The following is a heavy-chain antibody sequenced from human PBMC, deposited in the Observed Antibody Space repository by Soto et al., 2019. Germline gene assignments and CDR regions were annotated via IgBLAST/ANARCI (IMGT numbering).Heavy chain of an antibody. V-gene: IGHV1-46*01. CDR3: ARDLIGHDNYETIGYYFDH. CDR1: GYSFTNFH. CDR2: IDPSGGIT. D-gene: IGHD3-22*01. Sequence: QVQLSQFGAEVKKPGASVKVSCKASGYSFTNFHIHWVRQAPGQGLEWMGMIDPSGGITRDAQRHPGRITMTRDASTSTVYMELRSLTSADTAVYYCARDLIGHDNYETIGYYFDHWGQGTLVTVSS. J-gene: IGHJ4*02.